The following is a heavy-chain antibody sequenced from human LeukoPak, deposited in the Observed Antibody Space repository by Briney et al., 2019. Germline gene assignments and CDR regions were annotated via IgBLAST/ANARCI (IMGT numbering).Heavy chain of an antibody. CDR3: ARDLSDRLSSGFWFDP. D-gene: IGHD6-19*01. J-gene: IGHJ5*02. CDR2: VYTTGNT. V-gene: IGHV4-61*02. CDR1: GGSISSGSYY. Sequence: SQTLSLTCTVSGGSISSGSYYWSWIRQPAGKGLEWIGRVYTTGNTDYNPSLKSRVTISVDTSRNQFSLRLNSVTAADAAVYYCARDLSDRLSSGFWFDPWGQGTLVTVSS.